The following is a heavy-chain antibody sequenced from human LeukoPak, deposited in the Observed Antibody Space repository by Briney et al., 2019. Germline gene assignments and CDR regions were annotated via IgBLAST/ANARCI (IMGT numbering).Heavy chain of an antibody. CDR2: VCYTGST. V-gene: IGHV4-59*08. D-gene: IGHD6-6*01. Sequence: SETLSLTCSVSGGSVSNYYWSWIRQPPGKGLEWIGYVCYTGSTNYNPSLKSRVTMFEDKSKNQFSLRLYSVTVADTAVYYCARHFAYSSSSYFDYWGQGSLVTVSS. CDR1: GGSVSNYY. J-gene: IGHJ4*02. CDR3: ARHFAYSSSSYFDY.